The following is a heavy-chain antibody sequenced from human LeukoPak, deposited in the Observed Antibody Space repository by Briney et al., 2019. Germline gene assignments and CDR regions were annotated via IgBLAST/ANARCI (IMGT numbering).Heavy chain of an antibody. CDR2: ISAYNGNT. CDR3: ARDIAESFDY. Sequence: ASVKVSCKVSGYTFIDYYIHWVRQAPGQGLEWMGWISAYNGNTNYAQKLQGRVTMTTDTSTSTAYMELRSLRSDDTAMYYCARDIAESFDYWGQGTLVTVSS. D-gene: IGHD6-13*01. J-gene: IGHJ4*02. CDR1: GYTFIDYY. V-gene: IGHV1-18*04.